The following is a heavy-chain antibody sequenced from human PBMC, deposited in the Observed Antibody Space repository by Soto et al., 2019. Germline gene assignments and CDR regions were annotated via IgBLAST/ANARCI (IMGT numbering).Heavy chain of an antibody. CDR1: GGSFSGYY. V-gene: IGHV4-59*01. Sequence: PSETLSLTCAVYGGSFSGYYWTWIRQPPGTGLEWIGYIYYSGSTKYNPSLNSRVTISVDTSKNQFSLKVSSLTAADTAVYYCARDRGYLGMAVGGQGTTVTVSS. CDR2: IYYSGST. J-gene: IGHJ6*02. D-gene: IGHD3-10*01. CDR3: ARDRGYLGMAV.